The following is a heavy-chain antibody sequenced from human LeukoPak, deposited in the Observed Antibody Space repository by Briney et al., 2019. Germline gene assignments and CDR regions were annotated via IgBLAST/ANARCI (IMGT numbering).Heavy chain of an antibody. Sequence: GGSLRLSCAASGFTFSSYAMSWVRQAPGKGVEWVSAISGSGGSTYYADSVKGGFTISRDNSKNTLYLQMNSLRAEDTAVYYCAKTPLIWGFAYWYFDLWGRGTLVTVSS. CDR2: ISGSGGST. D-gene: IGHD3-16*01. J-gene: IGHJ2*01. CDR3: AKTPLIWGFAYWYFDL. CDR1: GFTFSSYA. V-gene: IGHV3-23*01.